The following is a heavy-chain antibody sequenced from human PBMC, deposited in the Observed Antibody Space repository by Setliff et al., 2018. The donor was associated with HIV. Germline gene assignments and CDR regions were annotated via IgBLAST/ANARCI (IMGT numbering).Heavy chain of an antibody. CDR2: IDVGGGNT. V-gene: IGHV1-58*02. CDR3: AAAWGDGSFDY. D-gene: IGHD3-16*01. Sequence: GASVKVSCKASGYTFTTYEINWVRQARGQRLEWIGWIDVGGGNTNYAQKFQERVTITRDMSTSTAYMELSSLRSEDTAVYYCAAAWGDGSFDYWGQGTLVTVSS. J-gene: IGHJ4*02. CDR1: GYTFTTYE.